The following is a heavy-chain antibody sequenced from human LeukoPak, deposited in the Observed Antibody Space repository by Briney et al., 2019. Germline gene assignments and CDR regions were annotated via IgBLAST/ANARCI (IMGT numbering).Heavy chain of an antibody. CDR1: GFTFSSYA. CDR2: ISYDGSNK. D-gene: IGHD4-17*01. Sequence: GGSLRLSCAASGFTFSSYAMHWVRQAPGKGLEWVAVISYDGSNKYYADSVKGRFTISRDNSKNTLYLQMNSLRAEDTAVYYRASRHDYGDLAAFDISGQGTMVTVSS. CDR3: ASRHDYGDLAAFDI. J-gene: IGHJ3*02. V-gene: IGHV3-30*04.